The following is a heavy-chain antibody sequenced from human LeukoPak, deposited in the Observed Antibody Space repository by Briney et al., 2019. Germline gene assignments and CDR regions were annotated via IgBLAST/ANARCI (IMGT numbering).Heavy chain of an antibody. V-gene: IGHV1-2*02. Sequence: ASVRVSCKASGYTFTGYYMHWVRQAPGQGLEWMGWINPNSGGTNYAQKFQGRVTMTRDTSISTAYMELSRLRSDDTAVYYCARDRIDNTILWFGVVANFDYWGQGTLVTVSS. D-gene: IGHD3-10*01. CDR3: ARDRIDNTILWFGVVANFDY. CDR2: INPNSGGT. CDR1: GYTFTGYY. J-gene: IGHJ4*02.